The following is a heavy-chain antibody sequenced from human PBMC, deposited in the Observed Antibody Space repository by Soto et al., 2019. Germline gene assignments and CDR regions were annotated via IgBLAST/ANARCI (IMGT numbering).Heavy chain of an antibody. V-gene: IGHV3-23*01. D-gene: IGHD3-10*01. J-gene: IGHJ4*02. CDR3: AQFDPLESYFQFGY. CDR1: GFPFINFA. Sequence: GGSLRLSCAASGFPFINFAMSWVRQSPGKGLEWVSAIWGTGSRTWYADSVKGRFTVSRDNSKNTLYLQMNSLRDEDTAVYYSAQFDPLESYFQFGYWARETLVPVTS. CDR2: IWGTGSRT.